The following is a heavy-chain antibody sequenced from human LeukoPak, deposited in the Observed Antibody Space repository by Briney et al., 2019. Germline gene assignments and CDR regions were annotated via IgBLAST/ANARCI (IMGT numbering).Heavy chain of an antibody. V-gene: IGHV4-59*01. CDR2: VWYSGTT. Sequence: PSETLSLTCTVSGGSINNYYWYWMRQPPGKGLEWIGYVWYSGTTKYNPSLKSRVTISVDTSKNQFSLKLNYVTAADTAVYYCATGIAAAGKGGDYWGQGTLVTVSS. CDR1: GGSINNYY. D-gene: IGHD6-13*01. J-gene: IGHJ4*02. CDR3: ATGIAAAGKGGDY.